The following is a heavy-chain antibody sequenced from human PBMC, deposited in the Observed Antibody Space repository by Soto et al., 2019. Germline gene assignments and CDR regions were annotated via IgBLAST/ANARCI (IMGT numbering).Heavy chain of an antibody. Sequence: SETLSLTCAVYGGSFSGYYWSWIRQPPGKGLEWIGEINHSGSTNYNPSLKSRVTISVDTSKNQFSLKLSSVTAADTAVYYCARGTGYSSTWAGMNYYYYGMDVWGQGTTVT. CDR1: GGSFSGYY. D-gene: IGHD6-13*01. CDR2: INHSGST. J-gene: IGHJ6*02. CDR3: ARGTGYSSTWAGMNYYYYGMDV. V-gene: IGHV4-34*01.